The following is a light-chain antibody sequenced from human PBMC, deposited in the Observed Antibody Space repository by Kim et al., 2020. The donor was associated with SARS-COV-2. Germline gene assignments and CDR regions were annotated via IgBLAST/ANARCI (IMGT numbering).Light chain of an antibody. V-gene: IGKV1-33*01. Sequence: DIQMTQSPSSLSASVGDRVTITCRASHDISNHLSWYQQKPGKAPNLLIYDASNLETGVPSRFSGSRSETDFTFTISSLQPEDIATYYCEQYEIYPLTFGGGTKVDIK. CDR2: DAS. CDR3: EQYEIYPLT. CDR1: HDISNH. J-gene: IGKJ4*01.